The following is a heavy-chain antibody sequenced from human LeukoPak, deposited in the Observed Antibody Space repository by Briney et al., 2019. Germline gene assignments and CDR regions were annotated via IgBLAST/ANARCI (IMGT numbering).Heavy chain of an antibody. V-gene: IGHV3-15*01. CDR2: IKSKTDGGTT. J-gene: IGHJ4*02. CDR3: TTDRYYDSSGYYYPFDY. Sequence: GSLRLSFAASGFTFSNAWMSWVRQAPGKGLEWVGRIKSKTDGGTTDYAAPVKGGFTISRDDSKNTLYLQMNSLKTEDTAVYYCTTDRYYDSSGYYYPFDYWGQGTLVTVSS. CDR1: GFTFSNAW. D-gene: IGHD3-22*01.